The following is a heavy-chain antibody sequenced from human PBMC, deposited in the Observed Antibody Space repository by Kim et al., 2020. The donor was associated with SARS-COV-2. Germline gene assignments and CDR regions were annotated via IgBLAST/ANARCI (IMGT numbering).Heavy chain of an antibody. Sequence: SETLSLTCTVSGGSISSGGYYWSWIRQHPGKGLEWIGYIYYSGSTYYNPSLKSRVTISVDTSKNQFSLKLSSVTAADTAVYYCARVLGYCSSTSCYGVGWFDPWGQGTLVTVSS. CDR3: ARVLGYCSSTSCYGVGWFDP. V-gene: IGHV4-31*03. CDR1: GGSISSGGYY. J-gene: IGHJ5*02. CDR2: IYYSGST. D-gene: IGHD2-2*01.